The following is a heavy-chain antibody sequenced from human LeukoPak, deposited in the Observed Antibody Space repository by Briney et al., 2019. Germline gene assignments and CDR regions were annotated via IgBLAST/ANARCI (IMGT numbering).Heavy chain of an antibody. J-gene: IGHJ6*02. CDR1: GFIFSSAW. CDR2: IKSKTDGGTT. Sequence: GGSLRLSCAASGFIFSSAWMNWVRQAPGKGLEWVGRIKSKTDGGTTDYAAPVKGRFTISRDDSKNTLYLQMNSLKTEDTAVYYCTTGLERPYYYGMDVWGQGTTVTVSS. V-gene: IGHV3-15*07. CDR3: TTGLERPYYYGMDV. D-gene: IGHD1-1*01.